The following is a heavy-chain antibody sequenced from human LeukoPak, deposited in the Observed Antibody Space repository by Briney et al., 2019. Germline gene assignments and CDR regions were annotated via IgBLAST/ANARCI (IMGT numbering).Heavy chain of an antibody. J-gene: IGHJ4*02. D-gene: IGHD1-26*01. CDR3: AREVSGSSYFDY. Sequence: GGSLRLSCAASGSTFSSYWMHWVRQAPGKGLVWVSRINNDGSSTSYADSVKGRFTISRGNAKNTLYLQMNSLRAEDTAVYYCAREVSGSSYFDYWGQGTLVTVSS. V-gene: IGHV3-74*01. CDR1: GSTFSSYW. CDR2: INNDGSST.